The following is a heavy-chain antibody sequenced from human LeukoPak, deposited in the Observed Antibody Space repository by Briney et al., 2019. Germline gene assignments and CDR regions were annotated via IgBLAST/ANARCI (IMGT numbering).Heavy chain of an antibody. Sequence: SETLSLTCTVSGGSINNYYWSWIRQPPGKGLEWIGYVYHTGSTNDNPSLKSRVTMSVDRSKNQFSLKMTSVTAADTAVYYCASAYYYGSGIFDPWGQGTLVTVSS. J-gene: IGHJ5*02. V-gene: IGHV4-59*01. CDR2: VYHTGST. CDR3: ASAYYYGSGIFDP. CDR1: GGSINNYY. D-gene: IGHD3-10*01.